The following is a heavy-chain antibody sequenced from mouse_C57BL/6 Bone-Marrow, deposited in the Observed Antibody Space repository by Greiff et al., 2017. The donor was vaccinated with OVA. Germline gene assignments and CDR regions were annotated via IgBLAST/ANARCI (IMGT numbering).Heavy chain of an antibody. Sequence: VQLQQSGPELVKPGASVKLSCTASGYSFTDYYMNWLMQRIGKSLEWIGVINPNYGTTSYNQKFKGKATLTVDQSSSTAYMQLNSLTSEDSAIYYCAGGAKDYFDYWGQGTTLTVSS. J-gene: IGHJ2*01. CDR2: INPNYGTT. CDR3: AGGAKDYFDY. V-gene: IGHV1-39*01. CDR1: GYSFTDYY.